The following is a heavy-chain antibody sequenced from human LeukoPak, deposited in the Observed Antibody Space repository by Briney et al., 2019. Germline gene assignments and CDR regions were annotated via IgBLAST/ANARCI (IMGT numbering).Heavy chain of an antibody. CDR3: TKSEGEYYSSGLDY. J-gene: IGHJ4*02. CDR2: LSNDGSKK. D-gene: IGHD2/OR15-2a*01. V-gene: IGHV3-30*18. Sequence: GGSLRLSCAASAFPFSPSGIHWVRQAPGKGLEWVAILSNDGSKKYSADSVKGRFSIFRDDSKNILYLQMNSLRAEDTAIYYCTKSEGEYYSSGLDYWGQGTLVIVSS. CDR1: AFPFSPSG.